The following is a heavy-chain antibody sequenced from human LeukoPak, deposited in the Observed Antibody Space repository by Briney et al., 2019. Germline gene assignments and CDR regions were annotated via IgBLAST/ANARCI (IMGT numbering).Heavy chain of an antibody. CDR3: ARGGIAAAGTGDAFDI. D-gene: IGHD6-13*01. CDR2: ISPSSHYI. J-gene: IGHJ3*02. CDR1: GFTFGSYS. Sequence: PGGSLRLSCAASGFTFGSYSMNWVRQAPGKGLEWVSSISPSSHYIYYADSMKGRFTISRDNAKNSLYLQVNSLRAEDTAVYYCARGGIAAAGTGDAFDIWGQGTMVTVSS. V-gene: IGHV3-21*01.